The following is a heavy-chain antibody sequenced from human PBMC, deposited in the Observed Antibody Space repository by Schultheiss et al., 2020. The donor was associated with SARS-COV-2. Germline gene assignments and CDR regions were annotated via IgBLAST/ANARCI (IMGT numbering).Heavy chain of an antibody. CDR1: GFTFSSYA. CDR2: ISSSGSTI. V-gene: IGHV3-48*01. Sequence: GGSLRLSCAASGFTFSSYAMHWVRQAPGKGLEWVSSISSSGSTIYYADSVKGRFTISRDNSKNTLYLQMNSLRAEDTAVYYCAKDRTLLWFGELLRGYYFDYWGQGTLVTVSS. D-gene: IGHD3-10*01. CDR3: AKDRTLLWFGELLRGYYFDY. J-gene: IGHJ4*02.